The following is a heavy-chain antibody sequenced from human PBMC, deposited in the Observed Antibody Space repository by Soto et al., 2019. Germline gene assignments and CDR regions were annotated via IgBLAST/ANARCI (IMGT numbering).Heavy chain of an antibody. CDR3: ARELYNFGPYFDY. CDR2: IRSTSSHI. J-gene: IGHJ4*02. CDR1: AVNFVAYT. D-gene: IGHD1-1*01. V-gene: IGHV3-21*01. Sequence: EVQVAGSGGGLVKPGGSLRLSCTASAVNFVAYTMHWVRQPPGKGLQWVASIRSTSSHIYYADSVKGRFTISRDNAKNSVSLQMDSLRVDDTSVYFCARELYNFGPYFDYWAQGALVTVSS.